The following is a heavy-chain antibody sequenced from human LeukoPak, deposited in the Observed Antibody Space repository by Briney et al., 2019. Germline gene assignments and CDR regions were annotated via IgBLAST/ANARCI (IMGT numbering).Heavy chain of an antibody. CDR3: ARGSWIREWLLSFDY. CDR2: IKQDGSEK. J-gene: IGHJ4*02. CDR1: GFTFSSYW. Sequence: SGGSLRLSCAASGFTFSSYWMSWVRQAPGKGLEWVANIKQDGSEKYYVDSVKGRFTISRDNAKNSLYLQMNSLRAEDTAVYYCARGSWIREWLLSFDYWGQGTLVTVSS. V-gene: IGHV3-7*03. D-gene: IGHD3-3*01.